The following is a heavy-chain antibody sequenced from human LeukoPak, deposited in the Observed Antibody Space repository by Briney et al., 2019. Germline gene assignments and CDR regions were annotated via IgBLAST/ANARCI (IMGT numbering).Heavy chain of an antibody. CDR1: GFTFSSYS. D-gene: IGHD3-22*01. V-gene: IGHV3-21*01. CDR3: ARDHYYDSSGYYPTANFDY. CDR2: ISSSSSYI. Sequence: GGSPRLSCAASGFTFSSYSMNWVRQAPGKGLEWVSSISSSSSYIYYADSVKGRFTISRDDAKNSLYLQMNSLRAEDTAVYYCARDHYYDSSGYYPTANFDYWGQGTLVTVSS. J-gene: IGHJ4*02.